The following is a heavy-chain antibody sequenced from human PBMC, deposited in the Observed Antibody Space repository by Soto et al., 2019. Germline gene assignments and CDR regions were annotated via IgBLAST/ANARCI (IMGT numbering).Heavy chain of an antibody. CDR1: GGTFSTSS. CDR3: ARGPEYGGNSDAFDI. D-gene: IGHD4-17*01. Sequence: QVHLVQSGAEVKKPGSSVKVSCKASGGTFSTSSINWLRQAPGQRPEWMGNILPVFGTADYAQKFRDRVTITADKSTNTADMELRSLFSEDAAVYYCARGPEYGGNSDAFDIWGQGTVGTVSS. V-gene: IGHV1-69*14. CDR2: ILPVFGTA. J-gene: IGHJ3*02.